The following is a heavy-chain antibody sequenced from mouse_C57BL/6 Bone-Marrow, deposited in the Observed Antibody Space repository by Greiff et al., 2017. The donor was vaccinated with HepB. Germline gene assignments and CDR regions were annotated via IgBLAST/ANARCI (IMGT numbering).Heavy chain of an antibody. CDR2: IYPRSGNT. V-gene: IGHV1-81*01. Sequence: VQLQQSGAELARPGASVKLSCKASGYTFTSYGISWVKQRTGQGLEWIGEIYPRSGNTYYNEKFKGKATLTADKSSSTAYMELRSLTSEDSAVYFCARRDSSGYLYYFDYWGQGTTLTVSS. CDR1: GYTFTSYG. CDR3: ARRDSSGYLYYFDY. J-gene: IGHJ2*01. D-gene: IGHD3-2*02.